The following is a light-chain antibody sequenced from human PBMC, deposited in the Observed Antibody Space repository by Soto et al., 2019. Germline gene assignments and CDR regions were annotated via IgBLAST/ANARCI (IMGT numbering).Light chain of an antibody. CDR2: AAS. Sequence: DIHMTQAPSSLAASVGGRVTSTCRASQGISNYLGWYQRKPGKVPKLLIYAASTLQSGVQSRFSGSGSGTDFTLTISSLQPEDVATYYCQKYNSAPLTFGGGTTG. CDR3: QKYNSAPLT. CDR1: QGISNY. V-gene: IGKV1-27*01. J-gene: IGKJ4*01.